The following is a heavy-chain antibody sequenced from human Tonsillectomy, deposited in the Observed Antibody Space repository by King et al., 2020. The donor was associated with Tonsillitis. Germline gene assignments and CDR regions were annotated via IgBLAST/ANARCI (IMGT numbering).Heavy chain of an antibody. CDR1: RYSISNGYF. CDR2: IHHSESP. CDR3: ARMEDPAIEFHFAR. V-gene: IGHV4-38-2*02. J-gene: IGHJ4*02. Sequence: VQLQESGPGLVKPSETLSLTCSVPRYSISNGYFWGWIRQPPGRGLEWIGNIHHSESPYYNPSLKRRVAMSVDTSKNEFYLQVTSVTAADTAIYYCARMEDPAIEFHFARGGQGTLVTVSS. D-gene: IGHD2-21*01.